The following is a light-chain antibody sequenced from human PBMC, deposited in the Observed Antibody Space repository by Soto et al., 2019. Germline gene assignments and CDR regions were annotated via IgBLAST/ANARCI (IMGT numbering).Light chain of an antibody. CDR3: QQYNNWPTYT. J-gene: IGKJ2*01. CDR1: QSVSSN. CDR2: GAS. V-gene: IGKV3-15*01. Sequence: EIVMTQSPATLSVSPGERATLSCRASQSVSSNLAWYQQKPGQAPRLLIYGASTMATGIPARFSGSGSGTEFSLTISCLQSEDVAVYYCQQYNNWPTYTFGQGTKLEIK.